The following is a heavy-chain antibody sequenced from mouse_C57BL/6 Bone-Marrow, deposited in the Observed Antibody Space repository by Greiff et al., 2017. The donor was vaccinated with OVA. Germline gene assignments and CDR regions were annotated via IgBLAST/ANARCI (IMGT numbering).Heavy chain of an antibody. D-gene: IGHD2-4*01. CDR3: TRDSGLRRTMDY. V-gene: IGHV5-9-1*02. CDR1: GFTFSSYA. J-gene: IGHJ4*01. CDR2: ISSGGDYI. Sequence: EVQVVESGEGLVKPGGSLKLSCAASGFTFSSYAMSWVRQTPEKRLEWVAYISSGGDYIYYAYTVKGRFTISRDNARNTLYLQMSSLKSEDTAMYYCTRDSGLRRTMDYWGQGTSVTVSS.